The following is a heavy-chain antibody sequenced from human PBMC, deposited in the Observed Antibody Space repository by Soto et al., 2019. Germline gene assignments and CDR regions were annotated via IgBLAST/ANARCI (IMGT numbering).Heavy chain of an antibody. J-gene: IGHJ6*03. CDR3: SSLYYDFWSGYYGAYYYYYMDV. CDR2: IYYSGST. V-gene: IGHV4-59*01. CDR1: GGSISSYY. Sequence: SETLSLTCTVSGGSISSYYWSWIRQPPGKGLEWIGYIYYSGSTNYNPSLKSRVTISVDTSKNQFSLKLSSVTAADTAVYYCSSLYYDFWSGYYGAYYYYYMDVWGKGTTVTVS. D-gene: IGHD3-3*01.